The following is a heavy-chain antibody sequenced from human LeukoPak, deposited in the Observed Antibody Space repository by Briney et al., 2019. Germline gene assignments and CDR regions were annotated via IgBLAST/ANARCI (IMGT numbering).Heavy chain of an antibody. CDR2: IRFDGSNQ. CDR3: VKEAQDYTGGSCYSSYFDY. J-gene: IGHJ4*02. CDR1: GFNFNTYG. Sequence: PGGSLRLSCSASGFNFNTYGMHWVRQAPGQGLEWVAFIRFDGSNQYYAESVKGRFTISRDNSKNTLYLQMNSLRAEDTAVFYCVKEAQDYTGGSCYSSYFDYWGQGALVTVSS. V-gene: IGHV3-30*02. D-gene: IGHD2-15*01.